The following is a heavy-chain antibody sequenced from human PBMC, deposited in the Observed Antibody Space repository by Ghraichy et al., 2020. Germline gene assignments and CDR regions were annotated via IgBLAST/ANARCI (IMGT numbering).Heavy chain of an antibody. V-gene: IGHV3-74*01. CDR2: INSDGSST. CDR1: GFTFSTYW. J-gene: IGHJ4*02. CDR3: ARVYYYDSSVDRYFDY. Sequence: GGSLRLSCAASGFTFSTYWMHWVRQAPGKGLVWVSRINSDGSSTSYADSVKGRFTISRDNAQNTLYLQMNSLRAEDTAVYYCARVYYYDSSVDRYFDYWGQGTLVTVSS. D-gene: IGHD3-22*01.